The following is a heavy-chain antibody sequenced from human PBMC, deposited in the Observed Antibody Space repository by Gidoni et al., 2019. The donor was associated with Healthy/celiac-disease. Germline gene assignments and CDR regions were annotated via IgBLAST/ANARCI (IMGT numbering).Heavy chain of an antibody. CDR1: RVSLSNARLR. V-gene: IGHV2-26*01. CDR2: ILTNDEK. D-gene: IGHD3-10*01. Sequence: QVTLKESGPVRVNSTDTLKLTCTVSRVSLSNARLRVSWIRQPPGKALEWLAHILTNDEKSYSTSLKSRLTISKDTSKSQVVITMTNMDTVYTATYSCARIGRGTRSKMLLMGRDWCDHWGQGTLVTVSS. CDR3: ARIGRGTRSKMLLMGRDWCDH. J-gene: IGHJ5*02.